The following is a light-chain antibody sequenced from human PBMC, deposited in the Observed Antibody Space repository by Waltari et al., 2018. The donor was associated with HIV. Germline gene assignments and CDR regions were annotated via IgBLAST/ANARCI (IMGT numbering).Light chain of an antibody. CDR2: DDT. V-gene: IGLV3-21*02. CDR1: NVGSKT. J-gene: IGLJ3*02. CDR3: QVREVIGDHRV. Sequence: YVLTQAPSVSVAPGQTARITCGGYNVGSKTVHWYQHKPGQAPVLVVYDDTDRPAGSPERFAAAIYGNAATLTISGVVAGDEADYYCQVREVIGDHRVFGGGTKLTVL.